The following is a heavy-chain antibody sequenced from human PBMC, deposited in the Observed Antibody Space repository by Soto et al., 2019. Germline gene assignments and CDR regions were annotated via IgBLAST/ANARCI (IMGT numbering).Heavy chain of an antibody. CDR1: GFTFSSYA. V-gene: IGHV3-30-3*01. CDR3: ARAYYDFWSGYYFNRQGSEYYYYYGMDV. J-gene: IGHJ6*02. CDR2: ISYDGSNK. Sequence: GGSLRLSCAASGFTFSSYAMHWVRQAPGKGLEWVAVISYDGSNKYYADSVKGRFTISRDNSKNTLYLQMNSLRAKDTAVYYCARAYYDFWSGYYFNRQGSEYYYYYGMDVWGQGTTVTVSS. D-gene: IGHD3-3*01.